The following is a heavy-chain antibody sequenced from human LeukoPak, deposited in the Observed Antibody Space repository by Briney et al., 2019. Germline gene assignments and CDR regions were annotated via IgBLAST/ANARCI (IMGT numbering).Heavy chain of an antibody. D-gene: IGHD3-3*01. Sequence: PSETLSLTCTVSGGSISTYYWSWIRQPPGKGLEWIGYTYYSGSTKYNPSLKSRVTISVDTSKNQFSLKMSSVTAADTAVYYCATHRYSEWSRAFDIWGQGTMVTVSS. V-gene: IGHV4-59*08. J-gene: IGHJ3*02. CDR1: GGSISTYY. CDR2: TYYSGST. CDR3: ATHRYSEWSRAFDI.